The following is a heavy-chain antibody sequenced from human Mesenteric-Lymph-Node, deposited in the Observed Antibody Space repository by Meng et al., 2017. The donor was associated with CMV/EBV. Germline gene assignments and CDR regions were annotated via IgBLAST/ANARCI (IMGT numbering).Heavy chain of an antibody. CDR3: ARGGNPRAYYYGMDV. CDR1: GYAFRSYG. Sequence: ASVKVSCKGSGYAFRSYGISWVRQAPGQGLEWMGWISANTGNTDYAQKLQGRVTMTTDTSTSTAYMELRSLRSDDTAVYYCARGGNPRAYYYGMDVWGQGTTVTVSS. J-gene: IGHJ6*02. V-gene: IGHV1-18*01. CDR2: ISANTGNT. D-gene: IGHD4-23*01.